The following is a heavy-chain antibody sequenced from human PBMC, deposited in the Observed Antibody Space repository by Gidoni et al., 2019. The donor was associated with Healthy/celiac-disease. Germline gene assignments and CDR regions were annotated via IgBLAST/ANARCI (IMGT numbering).Heavy chain of an antibody. D-gene: IGHD2-15*01. CDR2: IIPIFGTA. Sequence: QVQLVQSGAEVKKPGSSVKVSCKASGGTFSSYAISWVRQAPGQGLEWMGGIIPIFGTANYAQKFQGRVTITADESTSTAYMELSSLRSEDTAVYYCASGPSTRRHGYCSGGSCYSLDPWGQGTLVTVSS. J-gene: IGHJ5*02. CDR3: ASGPSTRRHGYCSGGSCYSLDP. CDR1: GGTFSSYA. V-gene: IGHV1-69*01.